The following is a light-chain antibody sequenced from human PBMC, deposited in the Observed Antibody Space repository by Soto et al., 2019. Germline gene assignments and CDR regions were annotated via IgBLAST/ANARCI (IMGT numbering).Light chain of an antibody. CDR2: GAS. J-gene: IGKJ2*01. CDR1: QSVSSSY. CDR3: QQYGSSSYT. V-gene: IGKV3-20*01. Sequence: EIVLTQSPGTLSLSPGERATLSCRASQSVSSSYLAWYQQKPGQAPRLLIFGASSRATDIPDRFSGSGSGTDSTLTISRLEPEDFAVYYCQQYGSSSYTFGQGTKLQIK.